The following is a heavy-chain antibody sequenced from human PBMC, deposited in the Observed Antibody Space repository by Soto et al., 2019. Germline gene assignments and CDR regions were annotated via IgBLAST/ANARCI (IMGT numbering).Heavy chain of an antibody. CDR2: IYYSGST. CDR1: GGSISSGDYY. Sequence: QVQLQESGPGLVKPSQTLSLTCTVSGGSISSGDYYWSWIRQPPGKGLEWIGYIYYSGSTYYNPSLKSRVTISVDTSKNQFSLKLSSGTAADTAGYYWARALYNWNYGWFDPGGQGTLVTVSS. V-gene: IGHV4-30-4*01. CDR3: ARALYNWNYGWFDP. D-gene: IGHD1-7*01. J-gene: IGHJ5*02.